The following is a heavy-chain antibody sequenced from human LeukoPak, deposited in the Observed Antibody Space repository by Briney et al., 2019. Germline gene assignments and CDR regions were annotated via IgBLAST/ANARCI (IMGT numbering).Heavy chain of an antibody. CDR2: VHKTGKT. D-gene: IGHD7-27*01. Sequence: PSETLSLTCALSTVSGSSGNWWSWVRQPPGKGLEWIGEVHKTGKTNYNPSLKTRVTISIDASKNQLSLELTSVTAADAAVYYCARELLGAPTPGAYWGQGTRVTASS. J-gene: IGHJ4*02. CDR1: TVSGSSGNW. V-gene: IGHV4-4*02. CDR3: ARELLGAPTPGAY.